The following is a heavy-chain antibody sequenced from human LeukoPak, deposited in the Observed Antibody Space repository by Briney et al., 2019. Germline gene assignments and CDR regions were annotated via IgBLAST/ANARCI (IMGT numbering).Heavy chain of an antibody. CDR1: GFTFNPEP. Sequence: GGSLRLSCVMSGFTFNPEPMNWVRQPPGKGLDWIAHIRSDSKTIFYADSVNGRFTIYRANAKNSLYLQMSSLRVDDTAMYYCAREGRYDTGVGYLRPLDFWGQGALVTVSS. CDR2: IRSDSKTI. CDR3: AREGRYDTGVGYLRPLDF. V-gene: IGHV3-48*04. D-gene: IGHD3-10*01. J-gene: IGHJ4*02.